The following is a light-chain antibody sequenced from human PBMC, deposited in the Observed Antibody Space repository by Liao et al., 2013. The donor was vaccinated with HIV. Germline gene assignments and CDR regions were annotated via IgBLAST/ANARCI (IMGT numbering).Light chain of an antibody. V-gene: IGLV3-21*04. CDR2: YDS. CDR3: QVWDGSSDQQV. Sequence: SFVLTQPPSVSVAPGQTATITCGGDSIGSDTVHWYRQKPGQAPVMVIYYDSDRPSGIPERFSGSNSGNTATLTITRVESSDEADFYCQVWDGSSDQQVFGGGTRLTVL. J-gene: IGLJ3*02. CDR1: SIGSDT.